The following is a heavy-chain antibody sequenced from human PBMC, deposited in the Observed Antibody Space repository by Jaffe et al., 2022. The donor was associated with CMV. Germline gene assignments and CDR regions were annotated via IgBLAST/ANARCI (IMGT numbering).Heavy chain of an antibody. V-gene: IGHV3-49*04. J-gene: IGHJ3*02. CDR3: TRAWYYYDNSGYHAFDI. Sequence: EVQVVESGGGLEQVGRSLRLSCTASGFRFGDYAMSWVRQAPGKGLEWVGFIRRKVHGGTTENAASVKGRFILSRDDSKNIAYLQMNSLRTEDTAVYYCTRAWYYYDNSGYHAFDIWGQGTMVTVSS. CDR1: GFRFGDYA. D-gene: IGHD3-22*01. CDR2: IRRKVHGGTT.